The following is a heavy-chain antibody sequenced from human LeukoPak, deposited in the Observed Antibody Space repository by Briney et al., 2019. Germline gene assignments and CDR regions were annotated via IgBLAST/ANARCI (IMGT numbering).Heavy chain of an antibody. Sequence: GGSLRLSCAASGFTFSSYAMHWVRQAPGKGLEWVAVISYDGSNKYYADSVKGRFTISRDNSKNTLYLQMNSLRAEDTAVYYCAKTLGEVDYWGQGTLVTVSS. D-gene: IGHD3-16*01. CDR3: AKTLGEVDY. CDR1: GFTFSSYA. CDR2: ISYDGSNK. V-gene: IGHV3-30*04. J-gene: IGHJ4*02.